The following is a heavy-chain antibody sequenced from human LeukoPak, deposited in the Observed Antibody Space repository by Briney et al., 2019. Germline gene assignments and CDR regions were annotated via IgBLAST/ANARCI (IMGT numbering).Heavy chain of an antibody. V-gene: IGHV4-39*01. J-gene: IGHJ1*01. Sequence: SETVSLPCTVCGGSISSSSYYWLEIPQSPGKARECFGGFYYCATTYYNAALKSRDTISVDTSKNQCALKLSSVTAADTAVYYCARRVRSTEYFQHWGQGTLVTVSS. CDR3: ARRVRSTEYFQH. CDR1: GGSISSSSYY. CDR2: FYYCATT. D-gene: IGHD1-26*01.